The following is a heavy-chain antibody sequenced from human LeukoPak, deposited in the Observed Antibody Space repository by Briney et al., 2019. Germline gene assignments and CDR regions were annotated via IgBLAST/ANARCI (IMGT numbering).Heavy chain of an antibody. Sequence: GESLKISCKGSGYTFTSYWIGRVRQMPGKGLEWMGIIHPDDSDTRYSPSFQGQVTISADKSISTSYLQWSSLKASDTAMYYCATLPHTEFHYWGQGTLVTVSS. J-gene: IGHJ4*02. CDR2: IHPDDSDT. V-gene: IGHV5-51*01. CDR3: ATLPHTEFHY. D-gene: IGHD2-8*02. CDR1: GYTFTSYW.